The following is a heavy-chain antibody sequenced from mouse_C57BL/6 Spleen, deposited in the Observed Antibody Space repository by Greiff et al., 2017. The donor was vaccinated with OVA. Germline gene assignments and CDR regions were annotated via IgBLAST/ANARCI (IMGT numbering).Heavy chain of an antibody. D-gene: IGHD1-1*01. V-gene: IGHV1-69*01. Sequence: VQLQQPGAELVMPGASVKLSCKASGYTFTSYWMHWVKQRPGQGLEWIGEIDPSDSYTNYNQKFKGKSTLTVDKSSSTAYMQLSSLTSEDSAVYYCALLTTVVATDAMDYWGQGTSVTVSS. CDR2: IDPSDSYT. CDR1: GYTFTSYW. J-gene: IGHJ4*01. CDR3: ALLTTVVATDAMDY.